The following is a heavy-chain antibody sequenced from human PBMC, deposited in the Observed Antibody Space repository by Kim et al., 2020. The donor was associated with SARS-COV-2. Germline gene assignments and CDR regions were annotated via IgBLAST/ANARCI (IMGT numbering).Heavy chain of an antibody. CDR1: GFTFDDYG. D-gene: IGHD3-10*01. J-gene: IGHJ4*02. CDR3: ARGYGSGSYYNFPDS. Sequence: GGSLRLSCAASGFTFDDYGMSWVRQAPGKGLEWVSGINWNVGSTGYADSVRGRFTISRDNAKNSLYLQMNSLRAEDTALYYCARGYGSGSYYNFPDSWGQGTLVTVSS. V-gene: IGHV3-20*04. CDR2: INWNVGST.